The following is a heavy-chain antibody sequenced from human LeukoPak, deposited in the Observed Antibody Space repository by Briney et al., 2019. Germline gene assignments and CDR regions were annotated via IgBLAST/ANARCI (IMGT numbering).Heavy chain of an antibody. V-gene: IGHV3-7*01. J-gene: IGHJ4*02. CDR1: GFTFSSYC. CDR2: IKQDGSVK. Sequence: GGTLRLSCAASGFTFSSYCMSLVPAAPGEGLDWVANIKQDGSVKYYVDSVKGRFTISRDNAKNSLYLQVNSLRAEDTAVYYCARNQRRLDYWGQGALVTVSS. D-gene: IGHD1-14*01. CDR3: ARNQRRLDY.